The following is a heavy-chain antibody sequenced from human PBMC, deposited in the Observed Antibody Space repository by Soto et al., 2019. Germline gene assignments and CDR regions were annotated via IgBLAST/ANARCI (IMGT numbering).Heavy chain of an antibody. V-gene: IGHV5-10-1*01. CDR2: IDPSDSYT. CDR3: ARRGSSNYYYYGMDV. CDR1: GYSFTSYW. D-gene: IGHD6-6*01. Sequence: PGESLKISYKGSGYSFTSYWISWVRQMPGKGLEWMGRIDPSDSYTNYSPSFQGHVTISADKSISTAYLQWSSLKASDTAMYYCARRGSSNYYYYGMDVWGQGTTVTVAS. J-gene: IGHJ6*02.